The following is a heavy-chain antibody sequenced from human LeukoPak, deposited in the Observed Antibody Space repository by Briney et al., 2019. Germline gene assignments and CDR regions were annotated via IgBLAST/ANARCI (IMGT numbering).Heavy chain of an antibody. J-gene: IGHJ4*02. D-gene: IGHD3-3*01. CDR3: ARDRPDYSIFGVVIMDPTHFDY. CDR2: ISSSSSYI. Sequence: GGSLRLSCAASGFTFSSYSMNWVRQAPGKGLEWVSSISSSSSYIYYADSVKGRFTISRDNAKNSLYLQMTSLRAEDTAVYYCARDRPDYSIFGVVIMDPTHFDYWGQGTLVTVSS. CDR1: GFTFSSYS. V-gene: IGHV3-21*01.